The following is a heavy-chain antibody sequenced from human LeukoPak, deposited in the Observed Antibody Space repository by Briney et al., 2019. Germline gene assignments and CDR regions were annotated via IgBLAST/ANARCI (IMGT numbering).Heavy chain of an antibody. V-gene: IGHV1-3*01. CDR2: INAGNGNT. D-gene: IGHD3-10*01. CDR1: GYTFTSYA. CDR3: ARVKADRGYYYGMDV. J-gene: IGHJ6*04. Sequence: ASVKVSCKASGYTFTSYAMHWVRQAPGQRLEWMGWINAGNGNTKYSQKFQGRVTIARDTSAGTAYMELSSLRSEDTAVYYCARVKADRGYYYGMDVWGKGTTVTVSS.